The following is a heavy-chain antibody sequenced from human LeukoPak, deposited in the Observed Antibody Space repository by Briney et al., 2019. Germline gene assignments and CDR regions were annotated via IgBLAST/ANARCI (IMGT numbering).Heavy chain of an antibody. CDR1: GYTFTDYY. V-gene: IGHV1-2*02. CDR2: INPNSGGT. J-gene: IGHJ6*02. Sequence: ASVKVSCKASGYTFTDYYMHWVRQAPGQGLEWTGWINPNSGGTNYAQKFQGRVTMTRDTSISTAYMELSRLRSDDTAVYYCARDYDSSGNYGMDVWGQGTTVTVSS. D-gene: IGHD3-22*01. CDR3: ARDYDSSGNYGMDV.